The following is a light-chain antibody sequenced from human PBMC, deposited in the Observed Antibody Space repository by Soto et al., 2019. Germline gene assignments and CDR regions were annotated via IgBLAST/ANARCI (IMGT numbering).Light chain of an antibody. J-gene: IGKJ4*01. CDR2: SAS. CDR3: QHRSSWPLT. V-gene: IGKV3-11*01. CDR1: QSVSSY. Sequence: EIVLTQSPGSLSLSAGERATLSCRASQSVSSYLAWYQQKPGQAPRLLIYSASNRATGIPGRFSGSGSGTDFTLTISSLEPEDFAVYYCQHRSSWPLTFGGGTKVDIK.